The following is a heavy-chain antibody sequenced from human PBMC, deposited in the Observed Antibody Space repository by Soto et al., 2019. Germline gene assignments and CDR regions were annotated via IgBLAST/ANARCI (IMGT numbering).Heavy chain of an antibody. J-gene: IGHJ3*02. CDR3: ARDLGTRGAFDI. Sequence: PGGSLRLSCVASGFFLRDFGMHWVRQAPGKGLEWVSSISSSSSNIYYADSVKGRFTISRDNAKNSLYLQMNSLRAEDTAVYYCARDLGTRGAFDIWGQGTMVTVSS. V-gene: IGHV3-21*01. CDR2: ISSSSSNI. CDR1: GFFLRDFG. D-gene: IGHD1-26*01.